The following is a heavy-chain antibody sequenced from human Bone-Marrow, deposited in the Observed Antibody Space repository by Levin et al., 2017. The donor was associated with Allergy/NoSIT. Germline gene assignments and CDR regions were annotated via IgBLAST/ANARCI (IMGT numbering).Heavy chain of an antibody. Sequence: SQTLSLTCTVSGGSTNSTPYFWAWVRQPPGKGLEWVGYIYYRGDIYYNPSLKSRVTISIETSRNEFYLDLKSVTASDTAVYFCARVREGYGEAPTGPYFDYWGPGIEITVSS. D-gene: IGHD4-17*01. J-gene: IGHJ4*02. CDR1: GGSTNSTPYF. CDR3: ARVREGYGEAPTGPYFDY. V-gene: IGHV4-30-4*01. CDR2: IYYRGDI.